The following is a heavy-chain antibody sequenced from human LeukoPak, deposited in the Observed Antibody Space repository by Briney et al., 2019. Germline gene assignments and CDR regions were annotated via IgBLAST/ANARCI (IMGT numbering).Heavy chain of an antibody. D-gene: IGHD2-15*01. CDR2: IWYDGSNK. V-gene: IGHV3-33*06. Sequence: GGSLRLSCAASGFTFSSYDIHWVRQAPSKGLEWVAVIWYDGSNKYFADSVKGRFTISRDNSKNTLYLQMNSLRAEDTAVYYCAKGGTISPYYFDYWGQGTLVTVSS. CDR1: GFTFSSYD. J-gene: IGHJ4*02. CDR3: AKGGTISPYYFDY.